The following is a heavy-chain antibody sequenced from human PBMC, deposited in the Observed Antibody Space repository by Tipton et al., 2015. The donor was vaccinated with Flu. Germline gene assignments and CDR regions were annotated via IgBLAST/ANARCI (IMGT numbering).Heavy chain of an antibody. J-gene: IGHJ5*02. CDR3: TRGQDANP. V-gene: IGHV3-7*01. CDR1: GFTFSDYW. Sequence: SLRLSCAASGFTFSDYWMSWVRQAPGKGLEWVANIKRDGSEKHYVDSVKGRFTISRDNAKRSLYLQLDSLRAEDTGVYYCTRGQDANPWGQGTLVTVSS. CDR2: IKRDGSEK.